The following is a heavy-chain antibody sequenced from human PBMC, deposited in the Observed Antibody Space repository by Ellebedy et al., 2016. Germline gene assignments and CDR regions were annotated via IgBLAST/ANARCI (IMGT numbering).Heavy chain of an antibody. Sequence: SETLSLTCAVYGGSFSGYYWSWIRQPPGKGLEWIGEINHSGSTNYNPSLKSRVTISVDTSKNQFSLKLSSVTAADTAVYYCSRRWTNGGYSYAYWGQGTLVTVSS. CDR3: SRRWTNGGYSYAY. CDR2: INHSGST. V-gene: IGHV4-34*01. D-gene: IGHD5-18*01. CDR1: GGSFSGYY. J-gene: IGHJ4*02.